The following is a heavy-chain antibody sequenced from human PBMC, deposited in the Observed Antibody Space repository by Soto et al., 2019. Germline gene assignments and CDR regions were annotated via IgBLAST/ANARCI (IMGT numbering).Heavy chain of an antibody. CDR2: IYYSGST. CDR3: ARDSITRVGLVTTPFNYYYCMDG. CDR1: GGYLSRGCYY. Sequence: TLSLTCTWSGGYLSRGCYYWSWPRPPPGKGLEWIWYIYYSGSTYYNPSLKSRVTISVDTSKNQFSLKLSSVTAADTAVYYCARDSITRVGLVTTPFNYYYCMDGWGQGTMVTVSS. J-gene: IGHJ6*02. D-gene: IGHD3-10*01. V-gene: IGHV4-31*03.